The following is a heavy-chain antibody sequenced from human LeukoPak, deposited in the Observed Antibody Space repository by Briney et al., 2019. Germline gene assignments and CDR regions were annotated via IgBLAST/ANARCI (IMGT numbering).Heavy chain of an antibody. D-gene: IGHD3-3*01. CDR2: ISGSGGST. CDR1: GFTFSSYA. V-gene: IGHV3-23*01. CDR3: ARMFGDFWSGYHIDY. J-gene: IGHJ4*02. Sequence: GGSLRLSCAASGFTFSSYAMSWVRQAPGKGLEWVSAISGSGGSTYYADSVKGRFTISRDNAKNTLYLQMNSLRAEDTAVYYCARMFGDFWSGYHIDYWGQGTLVTVSS.